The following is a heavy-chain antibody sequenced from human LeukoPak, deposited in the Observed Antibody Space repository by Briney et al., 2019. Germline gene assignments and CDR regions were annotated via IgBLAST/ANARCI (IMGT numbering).Heavy chain of an antibody. Sequence: SVKVSCKASGGTFSSYAISWVRQAPGQGPEWMGGIIPIFGTANYAQKFQGRVTITADESTSTAYMELSSLRSEDTAVYYCARDYYGSGSYYNGWFDPWGQGTLVTVSS. CDR1: GGTFSSYA. D-gene: IGHD3-10*01. CDR3: ARDYYGSGSYYNGWFDP. J-gene: IGHJ5*02. V-gene: IGHV1-69*13. CDR2: IIPIFGTA.